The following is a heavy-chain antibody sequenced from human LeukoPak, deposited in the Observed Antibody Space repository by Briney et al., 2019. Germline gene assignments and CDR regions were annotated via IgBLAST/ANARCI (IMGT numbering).Heavy chain of an antibody. D-gene: IGHD5-24*01. Sequence: SETLSLTCTVSGGSISSYYWNWIRQPPGKGLEWIGYIHYSGSTKYNPSLKSRVTISVDTSKSQFSLKLRSVTAADTAVYYCARQEVEMATIIWFDPWGQGTLVTVSS. J-gene: IGHJ5*02. CDR3: ARQEVEMATIIWFDP. CDR2: IHYSGST. V-gene: IGHV4-59*08. CDR1: GGSISSYY.